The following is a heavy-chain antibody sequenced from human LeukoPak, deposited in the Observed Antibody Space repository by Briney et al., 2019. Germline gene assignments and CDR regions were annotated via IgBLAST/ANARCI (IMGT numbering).Heavy chain of an antibody. V-gene: IGHV3-33*01. CDR1: GFTFSSYG. Sequence: PGRSLRLSCAASGFTFSSYGMHWVRQAPGKGLEWVAVIWYDGSNKYYADSVKGRFTISRDNSKNTPYLQMNSLRAEDTAVYYCARDGPSFLYGDYVSISGDAFDIWGQGTMVTVSS. D-gene: IGHD4-17*01. J-gene: IGHJ3*02. CDR2: IWYDGSNK. CDR3: ARDGPSFLYGDYVSISGDAFDI.